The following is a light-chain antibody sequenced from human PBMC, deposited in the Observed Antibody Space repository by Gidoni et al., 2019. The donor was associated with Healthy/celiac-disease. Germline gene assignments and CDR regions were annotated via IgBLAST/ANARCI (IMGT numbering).Light chain of an antibody. J-gene: IGKJ1*01. CDR3: QQSYSTPRT. V-gene: IGKV1-39*01. Sequence: IQLTQSPSSLSASVVDRVTITCRASQSISSYLNWYQQKPGKAPKLLIYAASSLQSGVPSRFSGSGSGTDFTLTISSLQPEDFATYYCQQSYSTPRTFGQGTKVEIK. CDR1: QSISSY. CDR2: AAS.